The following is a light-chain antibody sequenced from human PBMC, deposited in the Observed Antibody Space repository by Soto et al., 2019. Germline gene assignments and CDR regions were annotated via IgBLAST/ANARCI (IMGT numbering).Light chain of an antibody. CDR3: QQRTDWLWT. CDR1: QSISTY. V-gene: IGKV3-11*01. CDR2: DGS. J-gene: IGKJ1*01. Sequence: EIVLTQSPATLSLSPGERATLSCRVSQSISTYLAWYQQKPGQAPRLLIYDGSNRATGTPARFSGNGYGTDFTLTVSSLEPEDFAVYYGQQRTDWLWTFGQGTKVQLK.